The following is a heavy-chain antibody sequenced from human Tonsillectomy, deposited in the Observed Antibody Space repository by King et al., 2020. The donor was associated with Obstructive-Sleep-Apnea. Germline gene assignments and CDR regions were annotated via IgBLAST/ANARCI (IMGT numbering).Heavy chain of an antibody. Sequence: QLVQSGGGLVQPGGSLRLSCAASGFTFSSYSMNWVRQAPGKGLEWVSYISSSIITIYYADSVKGRFTISRDNAKNSLYLQKNSLRAEDTAVYFCARGAGRTDYWGQGTLVTVSS. CDR2: ISSSIITI. V-gene: IGHV3-48*01. D-gene: IGHD3-10*01. J-gene: IGHJ4*02. CDR1: GFTFSSYS. CDR3: ARGAGRTDY.